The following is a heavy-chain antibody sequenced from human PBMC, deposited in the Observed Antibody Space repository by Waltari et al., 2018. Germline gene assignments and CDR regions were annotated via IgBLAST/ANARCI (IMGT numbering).Heavy chain of an antibody. Sequence: QVQLQESGPGLVKPSETLSLTCTVSGGSISSHYWSWIRQPPGKGLEWIGYIYYSGSTNYNPSLKSRVTISVDTSKNQFSLKLSSVTAADTAVYYCARGVAGKNKRGFQHWGQGTLVTVSS. CDR3: ARGVAGKNKRGFQH. CDR2: IYYSGST. V-gene: IGHV4-59*11. J-gene: IGHJ1*01. CDR1: GGSISSHY. D-gene: IGHD6-19*01.